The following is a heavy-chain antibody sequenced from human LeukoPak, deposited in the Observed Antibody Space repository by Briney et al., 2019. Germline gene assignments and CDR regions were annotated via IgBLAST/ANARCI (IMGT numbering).Heavy chain of an antibody. V-gene: IGHV4-30-2*01. CDR1: GGSISSGGYS. J-gene: IGHJ3*01. CDR3: ARATFYYYPADAFVV. CDR2: ISHSGST. Sequence: SETLSLTCAVSGGSISSGGYSWSWIRQPPGKGLEWIGFISHSGSTSYNPSLKSRVTISEDRSRNQFSLKLSSVTAADTAVYYCARATFYYYPADAFVVWGQGTMVTVSS. D-gene: IGHD3-22*01.